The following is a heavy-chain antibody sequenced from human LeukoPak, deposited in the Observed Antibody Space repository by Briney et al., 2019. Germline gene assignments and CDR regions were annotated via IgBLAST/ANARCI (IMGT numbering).Heavy chain of an antibody. J-gene: IGHJ4*02. D-gene: IGHD3-10*01. V-gene: IGHV3-21*01. CDR1: GFTFSSYS. Sequence: GGSLRLSCAASGFTFSSYSMNWVRQAPRKGLEWVSSISSTSSYIYYAASVKGRFTISRDNAKSSLYLQMNSLRAEDTAVYYCARDPGFGELLYPPGYWGQGTLVTVSS. CDR2: ISSTSSYI. CDR3: ARDPGFGELLYPPGY.